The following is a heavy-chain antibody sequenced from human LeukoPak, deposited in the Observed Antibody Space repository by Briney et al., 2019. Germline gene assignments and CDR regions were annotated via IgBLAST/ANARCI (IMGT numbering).Heavy chain of an antibody. V-gene: IGHV3-30*02. Sequence: GRSLRLSCAASGFTFSSYGIHWVRQAPGKGLEWVAFIRYDGTNTWYADSVKGRFTISRDNSKSTLYLQMSSLRVEDTAVYHCAKDRDYGDYPSPYYYYMDVWGNGTTVTVSS. D-gene: IGHD4-17*01. CDR3: AKDRDYGDYPSPYYYYMDV. J-gene: IGHJ6*03. CDR2: IRYDGTNT. CDR1: GFTFSSYG.